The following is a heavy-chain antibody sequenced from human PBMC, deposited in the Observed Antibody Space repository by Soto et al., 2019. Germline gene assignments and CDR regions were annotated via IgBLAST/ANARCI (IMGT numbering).Heavy chain of an antibody. CDR3: ATGLEYYDSSGYPY. D-gene: IGHD3-22*01. J-gene: IGHJ4*02. V-gene: IGHV1-18*01. Sequence: SGKVWLKGSGYTFTSYGISWVRQAPGQGLEWMGWISAYNGNTNYAQKLQGRVTMTTDTSTSTAYMELRSLRSDDTAVYYCATGLEYYDSSGYPYWGQGTLVTVSS. CDR1: GYTFTSYG. CDR2: ISAYNGNT.